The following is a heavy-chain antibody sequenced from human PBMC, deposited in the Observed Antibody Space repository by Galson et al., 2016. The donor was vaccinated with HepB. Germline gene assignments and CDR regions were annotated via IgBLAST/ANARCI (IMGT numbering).Heavy chain of an antibody. Sequence: SLRLSCAGSGFSFSDHYMDWVRQAPGKGLEWVGRIQSNPYGGTTDYVAPVKGRFTISRDDSKNTLYLQMNSLKTEDTAVYYCIATYYGSASYPPWGQGTTVTVSS. J-gene: IGHJ6*02. CDR3: IATYYGSASYPP. D-gene: IGHD3-10*01. CDR2: IQSNPYGGTT. CDR1: GFSFSDHY. V-gene: IGHV3-15*01.